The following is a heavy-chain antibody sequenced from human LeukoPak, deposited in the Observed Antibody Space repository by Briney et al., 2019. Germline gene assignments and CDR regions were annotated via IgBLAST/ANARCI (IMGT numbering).Heavy chain of an antibody. D-gene: IGHD6-13*01. V-gene: IGHV3-53*01. CDR2: IYSGGST. CDR3: AKDNGWQQLINYFGY. Sequence: GGSLILSCAASGFTVSSNYLTWVRQAPGKGLDWVSVIYSGGSTYYADSVKGRFTISRDNSKNTLYLQMNSLRAEDTAVYYCAKDNGWQQLINYFGYWGQGTLVTVSS. J-gene: IGHJ4*02. CDR1: GFTVSSNY.